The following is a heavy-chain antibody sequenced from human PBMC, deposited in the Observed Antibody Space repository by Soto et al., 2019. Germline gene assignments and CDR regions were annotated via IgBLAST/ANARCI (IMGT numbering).Heavy chain of an antibody. V-gene: IGHV3-48*01. CDR2: ISSSSSTI. Sequence: PGGSLRLSCAASGFTFSSYSMNWVRQAPGKGLEWVSYISSSSSTIYYADSVKGRFTISRDNAKNSLYLQMNSLRAEDTAVYYCARDIIRGYSSWGQGTLVTVSS. D-gene: IGHD5-12*01. J-gene: IGHJ4*02. CDR3: ARDIIRGYSS. CDR1: GFTFSSYS.